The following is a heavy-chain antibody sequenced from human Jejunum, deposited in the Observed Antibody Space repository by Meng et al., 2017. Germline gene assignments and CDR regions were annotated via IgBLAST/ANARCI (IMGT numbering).Heavy chain of an antibody. J-gene: IGHJ4*02. D-gene: IGHD3-22*01. V-gene: IGHV4-4*02. CDR1: GDSIPPNTY. Sequence: PLQGSGRGLVNPSGTLSLTCTVYGDSIPPNTYRSWARQSPEKGLEWIGQIDHRGSPYYNPSLKSRVTMSVDKSKSQVSLQLTSVTAADTAVYYCAKHGGYYQHYWGQGTLVTVSS. CDR2: IDHRGSP. CDR3: AKHGGYYQHY.